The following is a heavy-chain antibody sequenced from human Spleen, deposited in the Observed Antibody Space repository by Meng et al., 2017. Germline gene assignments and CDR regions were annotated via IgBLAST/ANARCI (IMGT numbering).Heavy chain of an antibody. V-gene: IGHV4-59*12. CDR1: GGSISSYY. J-gene: IGHJ4*02. D-gene: IGHD3-22*01. CDR2: IYYSGST. CDR3: ARYYYDSGMEV. Sequence: GSLRLSCTVSGGSISSYYWSWIRQPPGKGLEWIGYIYYSGSTNYNPSLKSRVTISVDTSKNQFSLKLSSVTAADTAVYYCARYYYDSGMEVWGQGTLVTVSS.